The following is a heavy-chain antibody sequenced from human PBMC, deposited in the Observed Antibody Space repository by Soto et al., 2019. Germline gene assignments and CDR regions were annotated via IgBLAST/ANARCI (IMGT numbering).Heavy chain of an antibody. Sequence: GESLKISCKGSGYSFTSYWISWVRQMPGKGLEWMGRIDPSDSYTNYSPSFQGHVTISADKSISTAYLQWSSLKASDTAMYYCARELGRYSSSWNPFDYWGQGTLVTVSS. D-gene: IGHD6-13*01. J-gene: IGHJ4*02. CDR2: IDPSDSYT. CDR1: GYSFTSYW. CDR3: ARELGRYSSSWNPFDY. V-gene: IGHV5-10-1*01.